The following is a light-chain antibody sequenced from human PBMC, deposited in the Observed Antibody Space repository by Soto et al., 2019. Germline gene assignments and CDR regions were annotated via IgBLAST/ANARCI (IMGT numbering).Light chain of an antibody. Sequence: QSALTQPLSASGSPGQSVTISCTGNSSDVGAYNYVSWYQQHPGQAPKLLIYEVVKRPSGVPDRFSGSKSGNTASLTVSGLQAEDEADYYCRSFAGSNNYLLFGGGTKVTVL. J-gene: IGLJ2*01. V-gene: IGLV2-8*01. CDR2: EVV. CDR1: SSDVGAYNY. CDR3: RSFAGSNNYLL.